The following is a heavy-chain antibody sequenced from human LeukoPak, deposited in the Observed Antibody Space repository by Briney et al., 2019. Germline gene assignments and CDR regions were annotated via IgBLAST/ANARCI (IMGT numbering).Heavy chain of an antibody. Sequence: GGSPRLSCAASGFTFSSYGMHWVRQAPGKGLEWVAVIWYDGSNKYYADSVKGRFTISRDNSENTLYLQMNSLRAEDTAVYYCAKDSPSNGPDYWGQGTLVTVSS. CDR3: AKDSPSNGPDY. V-gene: IGHV3-33*06. CDR2: IWYDGSNK. J-gene: IGHJ4*02. CDR1: GFTFSSYG. D-gene: IGHD2-8*01.